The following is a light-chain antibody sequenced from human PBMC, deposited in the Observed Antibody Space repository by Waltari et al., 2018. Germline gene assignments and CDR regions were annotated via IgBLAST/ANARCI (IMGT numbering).Light chain of an antibody. Sequence: DIVMTQSPDSLAVSLGERATINCKSSQSVLYSSNNENYLACYQQKPGQPPKRLIYWAPTREAGVPDRFSGSGSGTDFTLTISSLQAEDVAVYYCQQYYSTPLTFGPGTKVDIK. CDR1: QSVLYSSNNENY. V-gene: IGKV4-1*01. CDR3: QQYYSTPLT. J-gene: IGKJ3*01. CDR2: WAP.